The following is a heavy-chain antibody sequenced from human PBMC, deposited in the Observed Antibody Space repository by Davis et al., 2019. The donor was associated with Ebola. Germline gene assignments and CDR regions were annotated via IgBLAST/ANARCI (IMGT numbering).Heavy chain of an antibody. Sequence: ASVKVSCKASGYTFTGHYMHWVRQAPGQGLEWMGWINPNSGGTNYAQKFQGRVTMTRDTSISTAYMELSRLRSDDTAVYYCARGRYCSGGSCYFDYRGQGTLVTVSS. V-gene: IGHV1-2*02. CDR2: INPNSGGT. D-gene: IGHD2-15*01. CDR1: GYTFTGHY. CDR3: ARGRYCSGGSCYFDY. J-gene: IGHJ4*02.